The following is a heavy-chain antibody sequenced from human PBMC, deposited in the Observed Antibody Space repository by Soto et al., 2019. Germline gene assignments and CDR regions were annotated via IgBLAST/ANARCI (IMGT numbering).Heavy chain of an antibody. CDR1: GFTFSSYG. D-gene: IGHD5-12*01. V-gene: IGHV3-33*01. CDR3: AREKVNIVATDAFDI. CDR2: IWYDGSNK. J-gene: IGHJ3*02. Sequence: GGSLRLSCAASGFTFSSYGMHWVRQAPGKGLEWVAVIWYDGSNKYYADSVKGRFTISRDNSKNTLYLQMNSLRAEDTAVYYCAREKVNIVATDAFDIWGQGTMVPVSS.